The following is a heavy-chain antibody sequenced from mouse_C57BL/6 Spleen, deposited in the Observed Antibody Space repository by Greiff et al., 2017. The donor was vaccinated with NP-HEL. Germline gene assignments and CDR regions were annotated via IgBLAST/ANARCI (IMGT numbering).Heavy chain of an antibody. V-gene: IGHV5-17*01. D-gene: IGHD1-1*01. CDR3: ARGATTVVPYFDV. Sequence: EVKLMESGGGLVKPGGSLKLSCAASGFTFSDYGMHWVRQAPEKGLEWVAYISSGSSTIYYADTVKGRFTISRDNAKNTLFLQMTSLRSEDTAMYDGARGATTVVPYFDVWGTGTTVTVSA. J-gene: IGHJ1*03. CDR1: GFTFSDYG. CDR2: ISSGSSTI.